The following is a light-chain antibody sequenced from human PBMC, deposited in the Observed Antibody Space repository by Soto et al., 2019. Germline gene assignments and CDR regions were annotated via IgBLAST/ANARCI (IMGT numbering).Light chain of an antibody. CDR2: DAS. Sequence: GVRVTITCRASQSVSDWLAWYQLKPGKAPKLLIYDASSLESGVPSRFSGSGSGTEFTLTISSLQPDDFATYYCQQYGSYLWTFGQGTKVEV. J-gene: IGKJ1*01. V-gene: IGKV1-5*01. CDR3: QQYGSYLWT. CDR1: QSVSDW.